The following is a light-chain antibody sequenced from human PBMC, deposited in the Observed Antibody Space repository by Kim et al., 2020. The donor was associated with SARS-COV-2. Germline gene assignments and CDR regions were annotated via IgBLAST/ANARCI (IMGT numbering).Light chain of an antibody. CDR1: QGIRNE. V-gene: IGKV1-6*02. CDR3: LQDNSYPRT. Sequence: ASVGHRVPITCRASQGIRNELAWYQQKPGKAPKLLIYAASSLQGGVPSRFSGSGSGTDFTLTISSLQPEDFATYYCLQDNSYPRTFGQGTKVDIK. CDR2: AAS. J-gene: IGKJ1*01.